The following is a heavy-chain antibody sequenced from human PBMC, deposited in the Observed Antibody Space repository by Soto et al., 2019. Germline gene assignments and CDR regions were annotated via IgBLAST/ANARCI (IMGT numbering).Heavy chain of an antibody. CDR1: GFTFSSYG. Sequence: SGGSLRLSCAASGFTFSSYGMHWVRQAPGKGLEWVTLIWYDGSNKYYADSVRGRFTISRDNSKNTVYLQMNSLRAEDTAVYYCASGYGSSSYFDDWGQGTLVTVSS. J-gene: IGHJ4*02. V-gene: IGHV3-33*01. CDR3: ASGYGSSSYFDD. D-gene: IGHD6-6*01. CDR2: IWYDGSNK.